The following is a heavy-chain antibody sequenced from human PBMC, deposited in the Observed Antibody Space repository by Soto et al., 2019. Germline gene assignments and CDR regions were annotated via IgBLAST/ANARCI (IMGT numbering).Heavy chain of an antibody. D-gene: IGHD6-6*01. CDR1: GYTFTGYY. CDR3: ARAASIAASEAYNWFDP. J-gene: IGHJ5*02. Sequence: ASVKVSCKASGYTFTGYYMHWVRQAPGQGLEWMGWINPNSGGTNYAQKFQGWVTMTRDTSISTAYMELSRLRSDDTAVYYCARAASIAASEAYNWFDPWGQGTLVTVSS. V-gene: IGHV1-2*04. CDR2: INPNSGGT.